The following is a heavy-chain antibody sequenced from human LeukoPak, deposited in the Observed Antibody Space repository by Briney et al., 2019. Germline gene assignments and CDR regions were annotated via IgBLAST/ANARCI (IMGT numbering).Heavy chain of an antibody. J-gene: IGHJ4*02. V-gene: IGHV4-61*02. CDR3: AGLRYYYDSSGPYYFDY. CDR1: GGSISRGSYY. CDR2: IYTSGST. D-gene: IGHD3-22*01. Sequence: PSQTLSLTXTVSGGSISRGSYYLSWIRQPAGKGLEWIGRIYTSGSTNYNPSLKRRVTISVDTSKNRFSLKLSSVTAADTAVYYCAGLRYYYDSSGPYYFDYWGQGTLVTVSS.